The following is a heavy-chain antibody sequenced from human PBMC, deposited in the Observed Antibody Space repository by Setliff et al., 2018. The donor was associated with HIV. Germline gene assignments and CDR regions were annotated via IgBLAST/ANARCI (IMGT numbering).Heavy chain of an antibody. CDR3: ARSLLPSITVAGTIGY. CDR2: IHTSGNA. J-gene: IGHJ4*02. D-gene: IGHD6-19*01. V-gene: IGHV4-61*09. CDR1: GGSISSGTYF. Sequence: SETLSLTCTVSGGSISSGTYFWSWIRQPDGKGLEWIGHIHTSGNANYNPSLNSRVTISVDTSKNHFSLKLSSVTAADTAVYYCARSLLPSITVAGTIGYWGQGSLVTVSS.